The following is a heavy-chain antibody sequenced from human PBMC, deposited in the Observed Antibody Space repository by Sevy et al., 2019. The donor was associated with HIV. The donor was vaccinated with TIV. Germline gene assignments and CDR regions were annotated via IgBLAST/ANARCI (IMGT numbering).Heavy chain of an antibody. CDR2: INEDGSTK. J-gene: IGHJ4*02. Sequence: GGSLRLSCAASGFNIRTHWMLWVRQAPGKGLEWVANINEDGSTKYYLDSVKGRFTISRDNAENSVFLQMNSLRVEDTAVYYCVRALLKADNVWGQGTLVTVSS. D-gene: IGHD1-1*01. CDR1: GFNIRTHW. V-gene: IGHV3-7*01. CDR3: VRALLKADNV.